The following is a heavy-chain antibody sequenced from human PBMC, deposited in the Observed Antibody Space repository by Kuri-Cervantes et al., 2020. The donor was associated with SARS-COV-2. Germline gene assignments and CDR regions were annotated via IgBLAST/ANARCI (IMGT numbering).Heavy chain of an antibody. CDR2: VSSSSSYI. J-gene: IGHJ5*02. CDR1: GFTFSSYI. Sequence: GESLKISCAASGFTFSSYIMNWVRQAPGKGLEWVSSVSSSSSYIYYADSVKGRFTISRDNAKNSLYLQMNSLRAEDTAVYYCARDPPGPWGQGTLVTVSS. CDR3: ARDPPGP. V-gene: IGHV3-21*01.